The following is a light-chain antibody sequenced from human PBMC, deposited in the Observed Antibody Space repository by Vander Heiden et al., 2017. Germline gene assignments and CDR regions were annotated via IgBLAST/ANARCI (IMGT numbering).Light chain of an antibody. CDR2: VNSDGSH. J-gene: IGLJ3*02. CDR1: SDHSGYA. Sequence: QVVLTLPPSASASLGASVKLTCTLGSDHSGYAIAWHQQQPQQGPRFLMKVNSDGSHTKGDAIPDRFSGSSSGAQRYLTISSLQSEDEADYYCQTWGTGLQVFGGGTKLTVL. V-gene: IGLV4-69*01. CDR3: QTWGTGLQV.